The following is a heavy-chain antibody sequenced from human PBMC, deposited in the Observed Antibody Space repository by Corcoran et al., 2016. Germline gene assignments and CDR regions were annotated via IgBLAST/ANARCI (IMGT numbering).Heavy chain of an antibody. CDR3: TTSAYYYDSDAFDI. J-gene: IGHJ3*02. D-gene: IGHD3-22*01. CDR2: IYSGGNT. Sequence: EVQLVESGGGLTQPGGSLRLSCAASGFTVSSIYMSWVRQAPGKGLEWVSVIYSGGNTYYADSVKGRFTISRDNSKNTLYLQMKSLKTEDTAVYYCTTSAYYYDSDAFDIWGQGTMVTVSS. V-gene: IGHV3-53*01. CDR1: GFTVSSIY.